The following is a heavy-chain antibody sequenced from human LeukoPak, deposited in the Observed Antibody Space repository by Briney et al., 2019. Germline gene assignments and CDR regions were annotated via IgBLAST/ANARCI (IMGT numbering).Heavy chain of an antibody. CDR2: IIPIFGTA. J-gene: IGHJ3*02. CDR3: ARDSYDSSGYFSQDAFDI. Sequence: SVKVSCKASGGTFIRYAISWVRQAPGQGLEWMGGIIPIFGTANYAQKFQGRVTITTDESTSTAYMELSSLRSEDTAVYYCARDSYDSSGYFSQDAFDIWGQGTMVTVSS. D-gene: IGHD3-22*01. CDR1: GGTFIRYA. V-gene: IGHV1-69*05.